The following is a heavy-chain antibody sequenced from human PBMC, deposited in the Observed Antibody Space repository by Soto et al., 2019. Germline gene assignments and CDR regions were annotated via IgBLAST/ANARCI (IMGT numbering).Heavy chain of an antibody. CDR3: ARRTSGWYLGY. V-gene: IGHV3-23*01. CDR1: GFTFSSYA. CDR2: ISGSGGST. Sequence: EVQLLESGGGLVQPGGSLRLSCAAPGFTFSSYAISCVRQAPGKGMEWVSVISGSGGSTYYPDSVKGRFIISRDNSKKPLYLQMNSLSTEDTAVDYCARRTSGWYLGYWGQGTLVSVSS. J-gene: IGHJ4*02. D-gene: IGHD6-19*01.